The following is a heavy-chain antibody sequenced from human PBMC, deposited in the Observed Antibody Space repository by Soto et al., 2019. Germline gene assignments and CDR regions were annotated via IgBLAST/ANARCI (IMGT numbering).Heavy chain of an antibody. D-gene: IGHD6-19*01. CDR3: ARCTVDTIVTSGWCHYLDP. CDR1: VFTFSSSA. J-gene: IGHJ5*02. V-gene: IGHV3-23*01. Sequence: EVQLLDSGGGLVQPGGSLRLYCAASVFTFSSSAMSWVRQAPGKGLEWVSAVSGSGGTTYYADSVRGRFTISRDNSKNTLYLQMNSLRAEDTAIYFCARCTVDTIVTSGWCHYLDPWGQGTLVTVSS. CDR2: VSGSGGTT.